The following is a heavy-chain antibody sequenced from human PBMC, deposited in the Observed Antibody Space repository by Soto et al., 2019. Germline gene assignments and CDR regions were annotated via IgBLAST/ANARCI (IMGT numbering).Heavy chain of an antibody. CDR1: GGSISSYY. V-gene: IGHV4-59*12. J-gene: IGHJ6*03. Sequence: PSETLSLTCPVSGGSISSYYWSWIRQPPGKGLEWIGYIYYSGSTNYNPSLKSRVTVSVDTSKNQFSLKLSSVTAADTAVYYCTREAVRVPTYYYYYMDVWGKGTTVTVS. CDR3: TREAVRVPTYYYYYMDV. CDR2: IYYSGST. D-gene: IGHD2-2*01.